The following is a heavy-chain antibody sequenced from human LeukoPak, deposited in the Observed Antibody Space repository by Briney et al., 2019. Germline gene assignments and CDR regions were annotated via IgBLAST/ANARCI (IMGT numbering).Heavy chain of an antibody. D-gene: IGHD3-22*01. CDR1: GYTFTGYF. CDR2: INPNSGDA. V-gene: IGHV1-2*02. CDR3: ARDERYDSSGYPFDY. J-gene: IGHJ4*02. Sequence: WASVKVSCKASGYTFTGYFMHWVRQAPGQGLEWMGWINPNSGDANYAQKFQGRVTMTRDTSISTAYMELSRLRSDDTAVYYCARDERYDSSGYPFDYWGQGTLVTVSS.